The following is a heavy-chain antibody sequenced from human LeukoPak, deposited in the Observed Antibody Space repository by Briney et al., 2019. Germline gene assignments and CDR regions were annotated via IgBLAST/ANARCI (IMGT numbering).Heavy chain of an antibody. CDR1: GGSFSGYY. CDR3: ARGRGVVDY. J-gene: IGHJ4*02. D-gene: IGHD2-21*01. CDR2: INHSRST. Sequence: SETLSLTCAVYGGSFSGYYWSWIRQPPGKGLEWIGEINHSRSTNYNPSLKSRVTISVDTSKNQFSLKLSSVTAADTAVYYCARGRGVVDYWGQGTLVTVSS. V-gene: IGHV4-34*01.